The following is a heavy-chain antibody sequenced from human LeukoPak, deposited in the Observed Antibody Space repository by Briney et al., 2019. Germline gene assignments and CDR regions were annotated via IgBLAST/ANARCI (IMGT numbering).Heavy chain of an antibody. CDR1: GFTFSSYT. CDR3: VKRLAMTGTYHFDY. V-gene: IGHV3-64D*06. CDR2: ISSNGGST. D-gene: IGHD6-19*01. J-gene: IGHJ4*02. Sequence: PGGSLRLSCSASGFTFSSYTMHWVRQAPGKGLKYVSVISSNGGSTYYADSVKGRFTISRDNSKNTLYLQMSSLRAEDTAVYYCVKRLAMTGTYHFDYWGQGTLVTVSS.